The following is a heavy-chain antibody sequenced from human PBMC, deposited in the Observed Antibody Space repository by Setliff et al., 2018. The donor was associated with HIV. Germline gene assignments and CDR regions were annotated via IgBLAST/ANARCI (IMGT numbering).Heavy chain of an antibody. V-gene: IGHV3-30*04. Sequence: LSLSCAASGFTFSNSAMHWVRQAPGKGLGWVAGISYDGSNKFYADSVKGRFTISRDNSKNTLYMQMNSLRAEDTAVYYCAREEYTQYYFDYWGQGTLVTVSS. CDR1: GFTFSNSA. CDR2: ISYDGSNK. D-gene: IGHD6-6*01. J-gene: IGHJ4*02. CDR3: AREEYTQYYFDY.